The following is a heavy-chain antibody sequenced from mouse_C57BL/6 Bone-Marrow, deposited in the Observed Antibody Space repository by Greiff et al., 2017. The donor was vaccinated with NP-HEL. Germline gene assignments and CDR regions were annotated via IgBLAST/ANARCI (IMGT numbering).Heavy chain of an antibody. V-gene: IGHV5-17*01. Sequence: VQLVESGGGLVKPGGSLKLSCAASGFTFSDYGMHWVRQAPEKGLEWVAYISSGSSTIYYADTVKGRFTISRDNAKNTLLLQMTSLRSEDTAMYYCARPLYYGSSPYAMDYWGQGTSVTVSS. CDR2: ISSGSSTI. CDR3: ARPLYYGSSPYAMDY. D-gene: IGHD1-1*01. CDR1: GFTFSDYG. J-gene: IGHJ4*01.